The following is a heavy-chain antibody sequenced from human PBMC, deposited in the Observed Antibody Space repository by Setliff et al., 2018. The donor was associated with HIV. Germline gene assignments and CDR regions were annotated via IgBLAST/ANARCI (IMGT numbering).Heavy chain of an antibody. CDR3: ARVAFYGPGSHDYFDH. V-gene: IGHV4-4*07. J-gene: IGHJ4*01. D-gene: IGHD3-10*01. Sequence: PSETLSLTCTSSGDSISGYYWSWIRQPAGKGLEWIGRMHTSGNTNYNPSLKSRVTMSVDTSKNQFSLRLSSVTAADTAVYYCARVAFYGPGSHDYFDHWGHGILVTVSS. CDR2: MHTSGNT. CDR1: GDSISGYY.